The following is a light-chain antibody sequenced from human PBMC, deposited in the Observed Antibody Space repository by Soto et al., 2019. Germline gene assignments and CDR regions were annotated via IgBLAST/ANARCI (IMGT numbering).Light chain of an antibody. Sequence: QAVVTQPPSASGSPGQSVTISCTGTSSDIGGYNSVSWYQQHPGKAPRLMMYEVNKRPSGVPDRFSGSKSGYTASLTVSGLQTEDEAFYYCSSSAGIYHYLVFGGGTKVTVL. CDR3: SSSAGIYHYLV. V-gene: IGLV2-8*01. CDR1: SSDIGGYNS. J-gene: IGLJ3*02. CDR2: EVN.